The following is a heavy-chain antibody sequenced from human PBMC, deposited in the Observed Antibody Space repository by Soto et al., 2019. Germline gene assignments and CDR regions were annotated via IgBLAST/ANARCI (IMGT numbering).Heavy chain of an antibody. V-gene: IGHV1-18*01. CDR2: ISAYNGDT. D-gene: IGHD6-25*01. CDR1: GYTFTTFG. Sequence: QVQLVQSGPEVKKPGASVKVFCKASGYTFTTFGITWVRQAPGQGLEWMGWISAYNGDTNYAQKFQDRVTMTTDTSTTTAYMELGNLKSDDTAVYYCARGGSQWFDPWGQGTLVTVSS. J-gene: IGHJ5*02. CDR3: ARGGSQWFDP.